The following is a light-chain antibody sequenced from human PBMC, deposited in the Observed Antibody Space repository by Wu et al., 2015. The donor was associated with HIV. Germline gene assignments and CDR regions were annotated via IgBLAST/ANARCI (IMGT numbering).Light chain of an antibody. J-gene: IGKJ1*01. CDR1: QSVSSSY. V-gene: IGKV3-20*01. Sequence: EIVLTQSPGTLSLSLGERATLSCRASQSVSSSYLAWYQQKPGQAPRVLIYGASTRASGIPDRFSGSGSGTDFTLTISRLEPEDFAVYYCQQYGSSSQTFGQGTKVEIK. CDR3: QQYGSSSQT. CDR2: GAS.